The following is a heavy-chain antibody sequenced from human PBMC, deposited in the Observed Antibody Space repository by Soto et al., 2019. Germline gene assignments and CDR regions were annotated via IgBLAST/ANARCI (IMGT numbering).Heavy chain of an antibody. CDR2: TSYSGNP. D-gene: IGHD3-10*01. V-gene: IGHV4-31*03. Sequence: QVQLQESGPGLVKPSQTLSLTCIVSGDSSSRYGFYWSWSRQRPGKCLEWSGYTSYSGNPYFNPSLRSRATISLDTSTKQVSLRLSSVTAADTAVYYWETRGITWYHFDSWCQGTLVTVSS. J-gene: IGHJ4*02. CDR1: GDSSSRYGFY. CDR3: ETRGITWYHFDS.